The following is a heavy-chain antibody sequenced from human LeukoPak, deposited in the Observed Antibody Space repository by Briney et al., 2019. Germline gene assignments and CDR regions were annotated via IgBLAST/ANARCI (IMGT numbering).Heavy chain of an antibody. Sequence: GGSLRLSCAASGFTFSGSAMHWVRQASGKGLEGVGRIRSKANSYATAYAASVKGRFTISRDDSKNTAYLQMNSLKTEDTAVYYCTRPYYYDSSGYYQTGDYWGQGTLVTVSS. J-gene: IGHJ4*02. D-gene: IGHD3-22*01. V-gene: IGHV3-73*01. CDR3: TRPYYYDSSGYYQTGDY. CDR2: IRSKANSYAT. CDR1: GFTFSGSA.